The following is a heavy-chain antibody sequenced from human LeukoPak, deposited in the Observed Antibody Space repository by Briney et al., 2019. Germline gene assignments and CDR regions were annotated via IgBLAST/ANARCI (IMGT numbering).Heavy chain of an antibody. CDR2: INSGSSTM. J-gene: IGHJ4*02. V-gene: IGHV3-21*01. CDR1: GFTFSDST. D-gene: IGHD1-26*01. Sequence: GGSLRLSCAASGFTFSDSTMNWVRQASGKGLEWVASINSGSSTMHYADSVKGRLTISRDNGKNSLYLQLNSLRAEDTAVYYCARDGKAKNDYWGQGTLVTVST. CDR3: ARDGKAKNDY.